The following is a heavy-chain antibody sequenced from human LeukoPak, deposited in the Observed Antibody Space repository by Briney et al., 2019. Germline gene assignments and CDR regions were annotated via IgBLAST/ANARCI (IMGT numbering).Heavy chain of an antibody. CDR3: ARSPYYYDSSGYYPANYYFDY. CDR2: IYYSGST. D-gene: IGHD3-22*01. J-gene: IGHJ4*02. CDR1: GGSISSYY. V-gene: IGHV4-59*01. Sequence: SETLSLTCTVSGGSISSYYWSWIRQPPGKGLEWIGYIYYSGSTNYNPSLKSRVTISVDTSKNQFSLKLSSVTAADTAVYYCARSPYYYDSSGYYPANYYFDYWGQGTLVTVSS.